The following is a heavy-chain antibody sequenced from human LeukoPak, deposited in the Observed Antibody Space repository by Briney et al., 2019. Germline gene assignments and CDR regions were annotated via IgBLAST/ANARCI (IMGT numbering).Heavy chain of an antibody. CDR3: ARGSSYYDSSGYYS. V-gene: IGHV3-74*01. CDR2: INSDGSST. D-gene: IGHD3-22*01. CDR1: GFTFSSYW. Sequence: GGSLRLSCAASGFTFSSYWMHWVRQAPGKGLVRVSRINSDGSSTSYADSVKGRFTISRDNAKNSLYLQMNSLRAEDTAVYYCARGSSYYDSSGYYSWGQGTLVTVSS. J-gene: IGHJ4*02.